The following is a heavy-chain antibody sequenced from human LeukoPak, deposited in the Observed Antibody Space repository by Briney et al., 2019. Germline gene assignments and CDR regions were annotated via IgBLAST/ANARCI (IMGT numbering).Heavy chain of an antibody. J-gene: IGHJ3*02. CDR3: ARSRSILGGFDI. Sequence: SETLSLTCTVSGGSISSYYWSWIRQPPGKGLEWIGYISYSGSTDYNPSLKSRVTISLDTSKNQFSLRLSSVTAADTAVYYCARSRSILGGFDIWGQGTMVTVSS. CDR2: ISYSGST. CDR1: GGSISSYY. D-gene: IGHD3-3*01. V-gene: IGHV4-59*01.